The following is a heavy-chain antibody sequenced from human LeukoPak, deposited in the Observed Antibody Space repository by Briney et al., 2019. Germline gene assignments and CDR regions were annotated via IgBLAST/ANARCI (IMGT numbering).Heavy chain of an antibody. J-gene: IGHJ6*02. Sequence: SETLSLTCAVYGGSFSGYYWSWIRQPPGKGLEWIGEINHSGSTNYNPSLKSRVTISVDTSKNQFSLKLSSVTAADTAVYYCARGTRRFYYGMDVWGQGTTVTVSS. CDR1: GGSFSGYY. CDR2: INHSGST. V-gene: IGHV4-34*01. CDR3: ARGTRRFYYGMDV.